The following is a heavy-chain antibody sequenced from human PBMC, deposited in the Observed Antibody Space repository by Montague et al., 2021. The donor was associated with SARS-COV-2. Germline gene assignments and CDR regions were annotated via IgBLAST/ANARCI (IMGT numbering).Heavy chain of an antibody. CDR3: AVELNYFFDY. V-gene: IGHV4-39*01. J-gene: IGHJ4*02. Sequence: SETLSLTCNVSGDSITNTRYFWGWIRQPPGKALEWIDSIYHNGKTYYNPSLERRALLSIDTSKNQFSLRLSSVIASDTAVYYCAVELNYFFDYWGQGFLVSVSS. D-gene: IGHD1-7*01. CDR2: IYHNGKT. CDR1: GDSITNTRYF.